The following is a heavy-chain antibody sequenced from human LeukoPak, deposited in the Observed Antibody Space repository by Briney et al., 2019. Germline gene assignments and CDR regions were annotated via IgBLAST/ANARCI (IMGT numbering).Heavy chain of an antibody. CDR3: AKGHYPDDFYGSGTYYFDY. CDR1: GFTFSSYA. D-gene: IGHD3-10*01. V-gene: IGHV3-23*01. CDR2: ISGSGGST. J-gene: IGHJ4*02. Sequence: GGSLRLSCAASGFTFSSYAMSWVRQAPGKGLEWVSVISGSGGSTYYADSVKGRFTISRGNSKNTLYLQMNSLRAEDTAVYYCAKGHYPDDFYGSGTYYFDYWGQGTLVTVSS.